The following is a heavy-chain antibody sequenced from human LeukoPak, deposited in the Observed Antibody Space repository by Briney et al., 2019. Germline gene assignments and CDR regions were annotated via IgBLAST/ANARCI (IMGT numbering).Heavy chain of an antibody. J-gene: IGHJ3*02. V-gene: IGHV1-46*01. CDR2: FNPSGGST. D-gene: IGHD5-24*01. CDR3: ARVRDGYNDAFDI. Sequence: ASVKVSCKASGYTFTSYYMHWLRQVPGQGLEWMAVFNPSGGSTSYAQKFRDRVTVTRDTSTSTLYMELSSLRYEDTAIYYCARVRDGYNDAFDIWGQGTMVIVSS. CDR1: GYTFTSYY.